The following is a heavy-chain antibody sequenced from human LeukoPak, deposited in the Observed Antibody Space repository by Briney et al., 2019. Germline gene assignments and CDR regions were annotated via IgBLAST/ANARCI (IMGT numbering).Heavy chain of an antibody. CDR3: IRDEALWRLDY. CDR2: IDEGGSNA. Sequence: GGSLRLSCAASGFTFSNHWMHWFRQAPGKGLVWVSRIDEGGSNAMYADSVKGRFSISRDNAKNTVNLQMNSLRPEDTGVYYCIRDEALWRLDYWGQGTLVTVSS. D-gene: IGHD2-21*01. CDR1: GFTFSNHW. V-gene: IGHV3-74*03. J-gene: IGHJ4*02.